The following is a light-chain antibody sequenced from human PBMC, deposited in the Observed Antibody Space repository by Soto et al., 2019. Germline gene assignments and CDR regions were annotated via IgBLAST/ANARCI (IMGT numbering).Light chain of an antibody. J-gene: IGLJ2*01. V-gene: IGLV2-14*01. Sequence: QSALTQPASMSGSPGQSITISCTGTSGDVGGYNFVSWYQQHPGKAPKLMIYEVTKRPSGVSSRFSGSKSGNTASLTISGLQAEDEADYYCDSYTSTNTLVFGGGTKLTVL. CDR3: DSYTSTNTLV. CDR2: EVT. CDR1: SGDVGGYNF.